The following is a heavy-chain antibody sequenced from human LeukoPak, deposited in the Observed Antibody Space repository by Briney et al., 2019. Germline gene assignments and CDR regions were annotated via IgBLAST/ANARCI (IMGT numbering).Heavy chain of an antibody. CDR2: IYTSGST. J-gene: IGHJ6*04. CDR1: GGSISSSY. Sequence: SHTLSPTCTLSGGSISSSYWSWIRQPAGEGLEWIGRIYTSGSTTSNPSLKSPITMSVDTSNNQFSLKLSAVPAAHTAVYYCARENYYYYGMDVWGEGTTVAVSS. CDR3: ARENYYYYGMDV. V-gene: IGHV4-4*07.